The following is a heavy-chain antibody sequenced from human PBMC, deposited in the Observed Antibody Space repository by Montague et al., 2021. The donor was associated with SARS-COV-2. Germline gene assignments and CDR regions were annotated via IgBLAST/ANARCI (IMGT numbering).Heavy chain of an antibody. CDR1: GFSLSTSGVG. D-gene: IGHD2-15*01. V-gene: IGHV2-70*01. CDR3: ARSAPSSGGSCFSGWCDP. J-gene: IGHJ5*02. CDR2: IDWSDGK. Sequence: PALVKPTQTLTLTCTFSGFSLSTSGVGVGWIRQPPGKALEWLALIDWSDGKYYNTSLKTRLTISEDPSKNQVVLTMTNMDPVDTATYFCARSAPSSGGSCFSGWCDPWGQGTLVIVSS.